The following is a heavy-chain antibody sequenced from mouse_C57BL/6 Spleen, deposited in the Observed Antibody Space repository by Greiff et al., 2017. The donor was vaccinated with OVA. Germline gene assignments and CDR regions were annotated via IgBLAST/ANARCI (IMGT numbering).Heavy chain of an antibody. Sequence: EVKLVESGGGLVKPGGSLKLSCAASGFTFSDYGMHWVRQAPEKGLEWVAYISSGSSTIYYADPVKGRFTISRDNAKNTLFLQMTSLRSEDTAMYYCASSNWFAYWGQGTLVTVSA. V-gene: IGHV5-17*01. CDR1: GFTFSDYG. J-gene: IGHJ3*01. CDR3: ASSNWFAY. CDR2: ISSGSSTI.